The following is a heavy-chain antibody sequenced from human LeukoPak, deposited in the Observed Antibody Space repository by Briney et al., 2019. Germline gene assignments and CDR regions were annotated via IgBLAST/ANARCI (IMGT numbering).Heavy chain of an antibody. CDR3: ARPLSSGYYGGGFDI. Sequence: GESLKISCKGSGYSFNTYWIGWVRQMPGKGLEWMGIIYAGDSDTRYSPSFQGQVTMSVDKSISTAYLQWSSLKASDTAMYYCARPLSSGYYGGGFDIWGQGTMVTVSS. J-gene: IGHJ3*02. CDR1: GYSFNTYW. D-gene: IGHD3-22*01. V-gene: IGHV5-51*01. CDR2: IYAGDSDT.